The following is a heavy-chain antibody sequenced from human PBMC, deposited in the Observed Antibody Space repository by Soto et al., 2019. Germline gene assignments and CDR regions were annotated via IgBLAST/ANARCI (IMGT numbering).Heavy chain of an antibody. CDR3: ARSTYYYDSSGYYYYYGMDA. CDR2: INPNSGGT. D-gene: IGHD3-22*01. Sequence: ASVKVSCKASGYTFTGYYMHWVRQAPGQGLEWMGWINPNSGGTNYAQKFQGWVTMTRDTSISTAYMELSRLRSDDTAVYYCARSTYYYDSSGYYYYYGMDAWRQRTPVTVSS. CDR1: GYTFTGYY. J-gene: IGHJ6*02. V-gene: IGHV1-2*04.